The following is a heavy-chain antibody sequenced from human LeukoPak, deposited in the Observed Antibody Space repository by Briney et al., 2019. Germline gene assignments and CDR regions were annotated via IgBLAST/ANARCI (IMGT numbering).Heavy chain of an antibody. CDR1: GFTFSSSA. V-gene: IGHV3-23*01. Sequence: SGGSLRLSCAASGFTFSSSAMSWVRQAPGKGLEWVSSISGSGSGGSTYYADSVKGRFTISRDNSKNTLYLQMNSLRAEDTAVYYCARDNVDIVATITFYYYYYMDVWGKGTTVTVSS. CDR3: ARDNVDIVATITFYYYYYMDV. J-gene: IGHJ6*03. CDR2: ISGSGSGGST. D-gene: IGHD5-12*01.